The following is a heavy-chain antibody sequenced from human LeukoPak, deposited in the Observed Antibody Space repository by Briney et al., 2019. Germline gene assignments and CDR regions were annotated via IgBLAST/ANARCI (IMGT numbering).Heavy chain of an antibody. J-gene: IGHJ4*02. CDR1: VYTFTGYY. CDR2: INPNSGGT. Sequence: GASVKVSCKASVYTFTGYYMHWVRQAPGQGLEWMGRINPNSGGTNYAQKFQGRVTMTRDTSISTAYMELSRLRSDDTAVYYCARTYCSGGSCYHLDYWGQGTLVTVSS. V-gene: IGHV1-2*06. D-gene: IGHD2-15*01. CDR3: ARTYCSGGSCYHLDY.